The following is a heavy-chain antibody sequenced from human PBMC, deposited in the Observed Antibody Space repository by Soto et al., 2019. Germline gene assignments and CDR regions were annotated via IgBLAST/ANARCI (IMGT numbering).Heavy chain of an antibody. CDR1: GGSFSGYY. CDR3: ARGPLGQWFRRVAFDI. J-gene: IGHJ3*02. Sequence: QVQLQQWGAGLLKPSETLSLTCAVYGGSFSGYYWSWIRQPPGKGLEWIGEINHSGSTNYNPSLKSRVTISVDTSKNQFSLKLSSVTAADTAVYYCARGPLGQWFRRVAFDIWGQGTMVTVSS. D-gene: IGHD2-8*01. V-gene: IGHV4-34*01. CDR2: INHSGST.